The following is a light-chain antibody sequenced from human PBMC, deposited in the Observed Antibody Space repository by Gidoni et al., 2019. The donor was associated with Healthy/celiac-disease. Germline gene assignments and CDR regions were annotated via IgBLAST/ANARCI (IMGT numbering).Light chain of an antibody. V-gene: IGKV1-39*01. CDR3: QQSYSTPFT. J-gene: IGKJ3*01. Sequence: DPQMTQSPSSLSASVGDRVTITCRASQSISSYLNWYQQKPGKAPKLLIYAASSLQSGVPSRFSGSGSGTDFTLTISSLQPEDFATYYCQQSYSTPFTFXPXTKVDIK. CDR2: AAS. CDR1: QSISSY.